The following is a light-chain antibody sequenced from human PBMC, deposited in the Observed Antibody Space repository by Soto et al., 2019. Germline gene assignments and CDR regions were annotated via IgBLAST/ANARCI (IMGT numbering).Light chain of an antibody. CDR1: SSNIGAGYD. J-gene: IGLJ2*01. Sequence: QSALTQPPSVSGAPGQRVTISCTGSSSNIGAGYDVHWYQQLPGTAPKLLIYGNSNRPSGVPDRFSGSKSGTSASLAITGLQAEDEADYYCQSYDSSLSALGFGGGTKVTVL. V-gene: IGLV1-40*01. CDR3: QSYDSSLSALG. CDR2: GNS.